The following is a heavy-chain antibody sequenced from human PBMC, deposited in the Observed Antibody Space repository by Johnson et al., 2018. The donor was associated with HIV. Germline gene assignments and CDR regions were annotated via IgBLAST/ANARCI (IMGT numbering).Heavy chain of an antibody. Sequence: VQLVESGGGVVQPGRSLRLSCAASGFTFSSYDMHWVRQATGKGLEWVSAIGTAGDTYYPGSVKGRFTISRENAKNTLYLQMKSLRPEDTAVYYCAKESKWEERTPHAFDMWGQGTMVTVSS. J-gene: IGHJ3*02. CDR3: AKESKWEERTPHAFDM. V-gene: IGHV3-13*01. CDR2: IGTAGDT. CDR1: GFTFSSYD. D-gene: IGHD1-26*01.